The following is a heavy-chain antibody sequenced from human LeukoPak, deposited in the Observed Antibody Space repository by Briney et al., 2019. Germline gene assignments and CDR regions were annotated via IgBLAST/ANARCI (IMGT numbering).Heavy chain of an antibody. Sequence: GGSLRLSCAASGFTFSSYGMHWVRQAPGKGLEWVAFIRYDGSNKYYADSVKGRFTISRDNSKNSLYLQMNSLRTEDTALYYCAKDLYYYFDYWGQGTLVTVSS. D-gene: IGHD2-15*01. CDR1: GFTFSSYG. J-gene: IGHJ4*02. CDR3: AKDLYYYFDY. V-gene: IGHV3-30*02. CDR2: IRYDGSNK.